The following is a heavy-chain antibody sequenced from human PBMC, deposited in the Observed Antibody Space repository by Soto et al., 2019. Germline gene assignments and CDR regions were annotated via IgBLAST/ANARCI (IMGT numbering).Heavy chain of an antibody. D-gene: IGHD2-15*01. CDR3: ARWYCSGGSCYSEYNWFDP. CDR2: MNPNSGNT. V-gene: IGHV1-8*01. CDR1: GYTFTSYD. J-gene: IGHJ5*02. Sequence: ASVKVSCKASGYTFTSYDINWVRRATGQGLEWMGWMNPNSGNTGYAQKFQGRVTMTRNTSISTAYMELSSLRSEDTAVYYCARWYCSGGSCYSEYNWFDPWGQGTLVTVSS.